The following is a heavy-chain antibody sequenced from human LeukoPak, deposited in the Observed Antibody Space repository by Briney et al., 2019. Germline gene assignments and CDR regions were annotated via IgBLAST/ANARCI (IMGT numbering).Heavy chain of an antibody. J-gene: IGHJ6*02. CDR3: ARVYSSGWLNYYYYGMDV. D-gene: IGHD6-19*01. CDR2: INHSGST. V-gene: IGHV4-34*01. CDR1: GGSFSGYY. Sequence: PSETLSLTCAVYGGSFSGYYWSWIRQPPGKGLEWIGEINHSGSTNYNPSLKSRVTISVDTSKNQFSLKLSSVTAADTAVYYCARVYSSGWLNYYYYGMDVWGQGTTVTVSS.